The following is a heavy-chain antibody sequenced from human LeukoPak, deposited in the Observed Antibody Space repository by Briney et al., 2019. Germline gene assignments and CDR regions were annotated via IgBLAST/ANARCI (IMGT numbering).Heavy chain of an antibody. CDR2: FDPEDGET. D-gene: IGHD2-2*01. CDR3: ATAIIRCSSTSCYQFDY. V-gene: IGHV1-24*01. J-gene: IGHJ4*02. Sequence: ASVKVSCKASGYTFTSYYMHWVRQAPGKGLEWMGGFDPEDGETIYAQKFQGRVTMTEDTSTDTAYMELSSLRSEDTAVYYCATAIIRCSSTSCYQFDYWGQGTLVTVSS. CDR1: GYTFTSYY.